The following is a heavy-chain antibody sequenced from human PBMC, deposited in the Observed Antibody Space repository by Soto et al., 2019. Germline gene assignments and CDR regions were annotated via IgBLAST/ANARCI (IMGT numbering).Heavy chain of an antibody. CDR1: GYSFTSYW. Sequence: PGESLKISCKGSGYSFTSYWIGWVRQMPGKGLEWMGIIYPGDSDTRYSPSFQGQVTISVDKSISTAYLQWSSLKASDTAMYYSARHEQSISPGSNYYGMDVWGQGTTVTVSS. CDR2: IYPGDSDT. J-gene: IGHJ6*02. V-gene: IGHV5-51*01. D-gene: IGHD3-3*02. CDR3: ARHEQSISPGSNYYGMDV.